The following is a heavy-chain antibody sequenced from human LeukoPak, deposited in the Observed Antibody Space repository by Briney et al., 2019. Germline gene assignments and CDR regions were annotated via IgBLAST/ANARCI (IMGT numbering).Heavy chain of an antibody. V-gene: IGHV3-7*03. J-gene: IGHJ4*02. Sequence: GGSLRLSCAASGFTFSSYWMSWVRQAPGKGLEWVANIKQDGSEKYYVDPVKGRFTISRDNAKNSLYLQMNSLRAEDTAVYYFSRENYYGSGSYCFDYWGQGTPVTVSS. CDR2: IKQDGSEK. D-gene: IGHD3-10*01. CDR1: GFTFSSYW. CDR3: SRENYYGSGSYCFDY.